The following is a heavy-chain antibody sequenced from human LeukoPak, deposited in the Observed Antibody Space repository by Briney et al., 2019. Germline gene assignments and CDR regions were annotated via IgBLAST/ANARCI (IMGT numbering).Heavy chain of an antibody. CDR1: GGSISSSSYY. V-gene: IGHV4-39*01. Sequence: SETLSLTCTVSGGSISSSSYYWGCIRQPPGNGLEWIGSIYYSGSTYYNPSLKSRVTISVDTSKNQFSLKLSSVTAADTAVYYCARLSRKKRPILLLPLGEFDYWGQGTLVTVSS. CDR3: ARLSRKKRPILLLPLGEFDY. D-gene: IGHD2/OR15-2a*01. J-gene: IGHJ4*02. CDR2: IYYSGST.